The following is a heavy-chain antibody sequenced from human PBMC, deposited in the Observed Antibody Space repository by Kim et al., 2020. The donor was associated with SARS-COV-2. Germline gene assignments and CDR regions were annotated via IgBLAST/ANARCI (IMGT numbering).Heavy chain of an antibody. V-gene: IGHV4-34*01. Sequence: SETLSLTCAVYGGSFSGYYWSWIRQPPGKGLEWIGEINHSGSTNYNPSLKSRVTISVDTSKNQFSLKLSSVTAADTAVYYCARVGPYYFDYWGQGTLVTVSS. CDR2: INHSGST. J-gene: IGHJ4*02. CDR1: GGSFSGYY. CDR3: ARVGPYYFDY.